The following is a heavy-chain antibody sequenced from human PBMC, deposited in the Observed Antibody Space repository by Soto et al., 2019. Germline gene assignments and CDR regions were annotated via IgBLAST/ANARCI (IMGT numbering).Heavy chain of an antibody. V-gene: IGHV4-59*01. CDR2: IYYSGST. CDR3: ARDRYWFDP. CDR1: GGSISNYY. Sequence: SETLSLTCTVSGGSISNYYWSWIRLPPGKGLEWIGHIYYSGSTKYNPSLKSRGTISVDTSKNQFSLKLSSVTAADTAVYYCARDRYWFDPWGQGTLVTVSS. D-gene: IGHD1-20*01. J-gene: IGHJ5*02.